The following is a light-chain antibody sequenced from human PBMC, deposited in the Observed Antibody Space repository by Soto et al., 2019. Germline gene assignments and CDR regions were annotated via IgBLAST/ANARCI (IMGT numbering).Light chain of an antibody. CDR3: QQRSNWPRT. Sequence: DIQVTQSPSSLSASVGDRVTITCRASQSISRHLNWYQQKPGKAPKLLINIASSLQSGVPSRFSGSGSGTDFTLTISSLQPEDFALYYCQQRSNWPRTFGQGTKVDIK. V-gene: IGKV1-39*01. CDR1: QSISRH. J-gene: IGKJ1*01. CDR2: IAS.